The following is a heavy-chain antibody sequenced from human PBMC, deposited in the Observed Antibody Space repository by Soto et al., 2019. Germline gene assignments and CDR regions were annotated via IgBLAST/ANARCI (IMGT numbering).Heavy chain of an antibody. CDR3: ARGVGYCSSTSCAAGNGMDV. V-gene: IGHV3-13*01. CDR2: IGTAGDT. D-gene: IGHD2-2*01. Sequence: GGSLRLSCAASGFTFSSYDMHWVRQATGKGLEWVSAIGTAGDTYYPGSVKGRFTISRENAKNSLYLQMNSLRAGDTAVYSCARGVGYCSSTSCAAGNGMDVWGQGTTVTVSS. J-gene: IGHJ6*02. CDR1: GFTFSSYD.